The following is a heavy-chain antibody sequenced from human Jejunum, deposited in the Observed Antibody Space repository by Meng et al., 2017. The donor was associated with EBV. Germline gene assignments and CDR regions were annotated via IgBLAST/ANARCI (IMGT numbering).Heavy chain of an antibody. CDR3: AKDEGYSGSYWADH. J-gene: IGHJ4*02. V-gene: IGHV3-30*14. Sequence: VRVVVSGGGVVQSGRSLGLSSPPSGFTFSSFAMHWVRQCSGKGLEWVAVISNDGTFEHYADSVKGRFTISRDDSKNTVYLQMSSLRGEDTAVYYCAKDEGYSGSYWADHWGQGTLVTVSS. CDR2: ISNDGTFE. CDR1: GFTFSSFA. D-gene: IGHD1-26*01.